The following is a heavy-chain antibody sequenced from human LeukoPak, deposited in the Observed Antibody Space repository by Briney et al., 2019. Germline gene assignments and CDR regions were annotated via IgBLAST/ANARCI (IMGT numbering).Heavy chain of an antibody. CDR2: ISSNGGSP. V-gene: IGHV3-64*01. Sequence: GGSLRLSCAASGFTFSSYAIQWARQAPGKRLEYVSAISSNGGSPSYANSVKGRFTISRDNSKNTLSLQMGNLRVEDMAVYYCARVHPGFSDAFDIWGPGTMVTVSS. J-gene: IGHJ3*02. CDR1: GFTFSSYA. CDR3: ARVHPGFSDAFDI.